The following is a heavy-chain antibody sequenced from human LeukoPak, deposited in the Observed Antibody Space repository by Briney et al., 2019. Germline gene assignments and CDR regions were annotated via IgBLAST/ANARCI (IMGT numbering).Heavy chain of an antibody. J-gene: IGHJ4*02. V-gene: IGHV3-48*04. CDR1: GFTFRSYS. CDR2: ISSSSSTI. Sequence: QAGGSLRLSCAASGFTFRSYSMNWVRQAPGKGLEWVSYISSSSSTIYYADSVKGRFTISRDNAKNSLYLQMNSLRAEDTAVYYCAREGYYDSTGGELDYWGQGTLVTVSS. CDR3: AREGYYDSTGGELDY. D-gene: IGHD3-22*01.